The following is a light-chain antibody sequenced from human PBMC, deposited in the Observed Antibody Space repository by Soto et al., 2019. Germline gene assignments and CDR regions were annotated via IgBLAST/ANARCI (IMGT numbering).Light chain of an antibody. CDR3: QQYNNWPWT. Sequence: EIVLTQSPGTLSLSPGEGATLSCRASQSVGGTFLAWYQQKGGQAPRLLIHGASNRATGIPDRFSGSGSGTDFTLTISRLEPEDFAVYYCQQYNNWPWTFGQGTKVEIK. J-gene: IGKJ1*01. CDR2: GAS. V-gene: IGKV3-20*01. CDR1: QSVGGTF.